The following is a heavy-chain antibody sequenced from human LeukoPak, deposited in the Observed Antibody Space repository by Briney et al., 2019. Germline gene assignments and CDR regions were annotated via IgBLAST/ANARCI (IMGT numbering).Heavy chain of an antibody. CDR3: ARELSYGPRAGDY. Sequence: GESLKISCKASGYIFIDYWIGWVRQMPGKGLEWMGIIYGDSDTRYSPSFQGQVTISADTSINTACLEWSSLKASDSAMYYCARELSYGPRAGDYWGQGTLVTVSS. D-gene: IGHD1-7*01. J-gene: IGHJ4*02. V-gene: IGHV5-51*01. CDR1: GYIFIDYW. CDR2: IYGDSDT.